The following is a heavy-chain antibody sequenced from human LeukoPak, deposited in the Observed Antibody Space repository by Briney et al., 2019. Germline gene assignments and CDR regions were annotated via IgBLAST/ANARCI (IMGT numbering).Heavy chain of an antibody. CDR1: GGSISSSNW. Sequence: SGTLSLTCAVSGGSISSSNWWSWVRQPPGKGLEWIGEIYHSGSTNYNPSLKSRVTILLDTSKNQFSLNLSSVTAADTAVYYCARQTGSGLFILPGGQGTLVTVSS. D-gene: IGHD3/OR15-3a*01. J-gene: IGHJ4*02. CDR2: IYHSGST. V-gene: IGHV4-4*02. CDR3: ARQTGSGLFILP.